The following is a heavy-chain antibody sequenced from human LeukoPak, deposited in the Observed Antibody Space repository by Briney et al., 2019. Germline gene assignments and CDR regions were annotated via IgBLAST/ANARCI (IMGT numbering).Heavy chain of an antibody. CDR3: ARAWGLSDAFDI. CDR2: IYYSGST. CDR1: GGSISSYY. V-gene: IGHV4-59*01. J-gene: IGHJ3*02. D-gene: IGHD1-26*01. Sequence: SETLSLTCTVSGGSISSYYWSWIRQPPGKGLEWIGYIYYSGSTNYNPSLKSRVTISVDTSKNQFSLKLSSVTAADTAVYYCARAWGLSDAFDICGQGTMVTVSS.